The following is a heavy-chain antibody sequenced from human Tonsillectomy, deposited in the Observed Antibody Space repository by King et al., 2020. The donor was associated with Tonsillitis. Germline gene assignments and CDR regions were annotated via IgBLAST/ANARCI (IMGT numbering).Heavy chain of an antibody. CDR3: ARDTEWAFDY. Sequence: VQLVESGGGLVQPGGALRLSCAASGFSFSDYSLNLVRQAPGKGLVWLSYIRESTTVAYADSVKGRFTISRDSATNSLYLHMSSLRAEDTAVYYCARDTEWAFDYWGQGTLVTVSS. J-gene: IGHJ4*02. CDR1: GFSFSDYS. CDR2: IRESTTV. V-gene: IGHV3-48*01. D-gene: IGHD2-8*01.